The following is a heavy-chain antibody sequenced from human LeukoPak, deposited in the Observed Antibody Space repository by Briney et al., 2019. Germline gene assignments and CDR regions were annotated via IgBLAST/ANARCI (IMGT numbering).Heavy chain of an antibody. CDR3: AVAGYSSGWYLDY. Sequence: GESLKISFKGSGYRFTSYWIGWVRPMPGKGLEWMGIIYPGDSDTRYSPSFQGQVTISADKSISTAYLQWSSLKASDTAMYYCAVAGYSSGWYLDYWGQGTLVTVSS. CDR1: GYRFTSYW. V-gene: IGHV5-51*01. CDR2: IYPGDSDT. J-gene: IGHJ4*02. D-gene: IGHD6-19*01.